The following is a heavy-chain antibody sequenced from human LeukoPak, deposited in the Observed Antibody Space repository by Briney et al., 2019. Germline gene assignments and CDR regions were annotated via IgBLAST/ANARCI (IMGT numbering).Heavy chain of an antibody. D-gene: IGHD2-8*01. CDR1: GGSFSGYY. CDR2: INHSGST. CDR3: ARQNGVGLFSLP. Sequence: SETLSLTCAVYGGSFSGYYWSWIRQPPGRGLEWIGEINHSGSTNYNPSLKSRVTISVDTSKNQFSLKVTSVTAADTAVYYCARQNGVGLFSLPGGQGILVTVSS. V-gene: IGHV4-34*01. J-gene: IGHJ4*02.